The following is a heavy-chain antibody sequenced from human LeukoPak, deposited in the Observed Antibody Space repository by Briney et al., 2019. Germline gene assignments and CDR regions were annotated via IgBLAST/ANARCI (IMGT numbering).Heavy chain of an antibody. CDR1: EYTFTNYD. V-gene: IGHV1-8*01. D-gene: IGHD3-16*02. CDR3: ARGILPNYDYVWGSYRYTPYLDY. CDR2: MNPNSGNT. Sequence: ASVKVSCKASEYTFTNYDINWVRQATGQGLEWMGWMNPNSGNTGYAQKLQGRVTMTRNTSISTAYMELSSLRSEDTAVYYCARGILPNYDYVWGSYRYTPYLDYWGQGTLVTVSS. J-gene: IGHJ4*02.